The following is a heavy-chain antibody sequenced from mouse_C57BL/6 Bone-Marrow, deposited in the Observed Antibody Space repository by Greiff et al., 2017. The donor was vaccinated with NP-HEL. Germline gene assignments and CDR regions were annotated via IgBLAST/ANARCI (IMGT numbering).Heavy chain of an antibody. CDR3: APWDVDYFDY. Sequence: EVQLVESGPELVKPGASVKISCKASGYTFTDYYMNWVKQSHGKSLEWIGDINPNNGGTSYNQKFKGKATLTVDKSSSTAYMELRSLTSEDSAVYYCAPWDVDYFDYWGQGTTLTVSS. V-gene: IGHV1-26*01. CDR1: GYTFTDYY. J-gene: IGHJ2*01. CDR2: INPNNGGT. D-gene: IGHD4-1*01.